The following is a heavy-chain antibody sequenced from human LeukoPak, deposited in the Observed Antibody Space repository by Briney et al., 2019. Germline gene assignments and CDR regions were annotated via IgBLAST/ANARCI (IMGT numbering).Heavy chain of an antibody. Sequence: GGSLRLSCAASGFTFSSYSMNWVRQAPGKGLEWVSSISSSSSYIYYADSVKGRFTISRDNAKNSLYLQMNSLRAEDTAVYYCAREPAAEVGGFDYWGLGTLVTVSS. V-gene: IGHV3-21*01. CDR3: AREPAAEVGGFDY. D-gene: IGHD6-13*01. J-gene: IGHJ4*02. CDR1: GFTFSSYS. CDR2: ISSSSSYI.